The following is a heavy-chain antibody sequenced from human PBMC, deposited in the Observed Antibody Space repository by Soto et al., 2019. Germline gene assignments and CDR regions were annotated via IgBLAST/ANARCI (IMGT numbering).Heavy chain of an antibody. Sequence: SVEVSCKASGGTFSSYAISWVRQAPGQGLEWMGGIIPIFGTANYAQKFQGRVTITADESTSTAYMELSSLRSEDTAVYYCARAYCSSTSCYHYGMDVWGQGTTVTVSS. D-gene: IGHD2-2*01. J-gene: IGHJ6*02. CDR2: IIPIFGTA. CDR1: GGTFSSYA. V-gene: IGHV1-69*13. CDR3: ARAYCSSTSCYHYGMDV.